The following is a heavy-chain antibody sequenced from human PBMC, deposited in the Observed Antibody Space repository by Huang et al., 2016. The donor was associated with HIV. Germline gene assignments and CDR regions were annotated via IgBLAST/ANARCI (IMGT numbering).Heavy chain of an antibody. CDR1: GYSFTTYA. D-gene: IGHD2-21*01. J-gene: IGHJ4*02. CDR3: AREFVIFGAPLWPAY. V-gene: IGHV1-3*01. Sequence: QVQLVQSGAEVKKPGASVKGSCKASGYSFTTYALHWVRQAPGQRLVWMGWINPGNGNTNYSQKFQGRVTITRDTSASTVYMEVSSLTFEDTAVYYCAREFVIFGAPLWPAYWGQGTLISVSS. CDR2: INPGNGNT.